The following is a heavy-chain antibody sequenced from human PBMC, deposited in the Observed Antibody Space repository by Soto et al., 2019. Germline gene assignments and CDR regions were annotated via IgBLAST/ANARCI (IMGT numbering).Heavy chain of an antibody. Sequence: GESLKISCKGSGYSFTSYWIGWVRQMPGKGLEWMGIIYPGDSDTRYGPSFQGQVTISADKSISTAYLQWSSLKASDTAMYYCARAGYSSSWYWSTYYGMDVWGQGTTVTVSS. V-gene: IGHV5-51*01. CDR2: IYPGDSDT. J-gene: IGHJ6*02. CDR1: GYSFTSYW. D-gene: IGHD6-13*01. CDR3: ARAGYSSSWYWSTYYGMDV.